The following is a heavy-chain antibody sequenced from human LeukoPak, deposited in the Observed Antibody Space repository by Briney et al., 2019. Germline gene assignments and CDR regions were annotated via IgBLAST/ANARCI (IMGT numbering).Heavy chain of an antibody. V-gene: IGHV1-24*01. D-gene: IGHD2-15*01. Sequence: ASVKVSCKVSGYTLTDLSMHWVRQGPRKGLEWMGGFDPEDGETIYAQKFQGRVTMTRNTSISTAYMELSSLRSEDTAVYYCARERGGNFYYYGMDVWGQGTTVTVSS. CDR2: FDPEDGET. CDR1: GYTLTDLS. CDR3: ARERGGNFYYYGMDV. J-gene: IGHJ6*02.